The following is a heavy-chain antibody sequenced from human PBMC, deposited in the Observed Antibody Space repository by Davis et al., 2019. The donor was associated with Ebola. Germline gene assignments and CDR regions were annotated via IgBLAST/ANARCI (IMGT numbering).Heavy chain of an antibody. CDR1: GFTFRTSA. D-gene: IGHD6-19*01. CDR2: IGHDGNKK. V-gene: IGHV3-30*18. J-gene: IGHJ6*04. Sequence: GESLKISCVASGFTFRTSAIHWVRQAPGKGLEWVAVIGHDGNKKSYGDSVKGRFTISRDNSKNTVALEVSSLRAEDTAVYYCAKDRGSGWVHYYGMDVWGKGTTVTVSS. CDR3: AKDRGSGWVHYYGMDV.